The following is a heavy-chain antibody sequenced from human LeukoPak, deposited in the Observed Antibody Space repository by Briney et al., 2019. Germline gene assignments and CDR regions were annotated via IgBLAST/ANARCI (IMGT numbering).Heavy chain of an antibody. CDR1: GSTFSSYE. CDR3: ARDLYSSSQLHWFDP. Sequence: GGSLRLSCAASGSTFSSYEMNWVRQAPGKGLEWVSSISSSSSYIYYADSVKGRFTISRDNAKNSLYLQMNSLRAEDTAVYYCARDLYSSSQLHWFDPWGQGTLVTVSS. V-gene: IGHV3-21*01. J-gene: IGHJ5*02. CDR2: ISSSSSYI. D-gene: IGHD6-13*01.